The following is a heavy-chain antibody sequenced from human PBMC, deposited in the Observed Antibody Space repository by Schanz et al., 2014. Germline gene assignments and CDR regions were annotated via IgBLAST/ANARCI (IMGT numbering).Heavy chain of an antibody. Sequence: EVPLVQSGGGLVQPGGSLRLSCAASGFTFSSHWMHWVRQDPGKGLVWVARINSVGSNTDYADSVTGRCTISRDNAKNTLYLQMNSLRAEDTAVYYCAKGRFGELSAFDIWGQGTMVTVSS. V-gene: IGHV3-74*01. J-gene: IGHJ3*02. CDR1: GFTFSSHW. CDR3: AKGRFGELSAFDI. D-gene: IGHD3-10*01. CDR2: INSVGSNT.